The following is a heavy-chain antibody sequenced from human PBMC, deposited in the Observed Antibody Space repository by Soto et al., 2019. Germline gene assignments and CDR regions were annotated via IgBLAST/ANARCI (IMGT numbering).Heavy chain of an antibody. J-gene: IGHJ6*02. V-gene: IGHV1-2*04. D-gene: IGHD2-15*01. CDR3: ARGYCSGGSCPTYYGMDV. CDR2: INPNSGGT. Sequence: ASVKVSCKASVYTFTGYYMHWVRQAPGQGLEWMGWINPNSGGTNYAQKFQGWVTMTRDTSISTAYMELSRLRSDDTAVYYCARGYCSGGSCPTYYGMDVWGQGTTVTVSS. CDR1: VYTFTGYY.